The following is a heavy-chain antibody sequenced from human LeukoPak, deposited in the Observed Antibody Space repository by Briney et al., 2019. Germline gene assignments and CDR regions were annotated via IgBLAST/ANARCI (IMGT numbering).Heavy chain of an antibody. CDR2: INHSGST. D-gene: IGHD3-3*01. V-gene: IGHV4-34*01. CDR1: GGSFSGYY. CDR3: ARGFTQRAGGITIFGVVTQSIYYYYYMDV. Sequence: SETLSLTCAVYGGSFSGYYWSWIRQPPGKGLEWIGEINHSGSTNYNPSLKSRVTMSVDTSKNQFSLKLSSVTAADTAVYYCARGFTQRAGGITIFGVVTQSIYYYYYMDVWGKGTTVTVSS. J-gene: IGHJ6*03.